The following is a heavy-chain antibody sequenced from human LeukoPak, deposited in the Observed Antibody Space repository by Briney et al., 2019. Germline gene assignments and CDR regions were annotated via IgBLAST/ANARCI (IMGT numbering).Heavy chain of an antibody. D-gene: IGHD3-22*01. J-gene: IGHJ3*02. Sequence: PGGSLRLSCAASGFTFSSYAMHWVRQAPGKGLEWVAVISYDGGNKYYADSVKGRFTISRDNSKNTLYLQMNSLRAEDTAVYYCARDYYYDSSGYYFGDAFDIWGQGTMVTVSS. CDR3: ARDYYYDSSGYYFGDAFDI. V-gene: IGHV3-30-3*01. CDR2: ISYDGGNK. CDR1: GFTFSSYA.